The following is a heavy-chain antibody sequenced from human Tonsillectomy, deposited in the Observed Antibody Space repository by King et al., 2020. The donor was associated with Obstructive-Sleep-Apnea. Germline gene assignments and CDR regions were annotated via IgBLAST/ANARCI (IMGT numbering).Heavy chain of an antibody. CDR2: IYYSGST. D-gene: IGHD3-16*02. CDR1: GGSISSSNYY. CDR3: AREGVGVIGATSYGMDV. J-gene: IGHJ6*02. Sequence: LQLQESGPGLVKPSETLSLTCTVSGGSISSSNYYWGWIRQPPGMGLEWIGSIYYSGSTYYNPSLKSRVTISVDTSKNQFSLNLNSVTAADTAVYYCAREGVGVIGATSYGMDVWGQGTTVTVSS. V-gene: IGHV4-39*07.